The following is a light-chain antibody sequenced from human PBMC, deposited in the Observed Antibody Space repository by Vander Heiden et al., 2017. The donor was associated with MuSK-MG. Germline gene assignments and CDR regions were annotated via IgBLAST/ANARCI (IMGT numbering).Light chain of an antibody. CDR1: QGIDSW. Sequence: SQTSHHPSTLSASVGDRVTITCRASQGIDSWLAWYQQKPGKAPYLLIYTASRLESGVPSRFSGSGSGTEFTLTISSLQPDDFASYYCQQYNSYPLAFGPGTHVEIK. V-gene: IGKV1-5*03. CDR2: TAS. CDR3: QQYNSYPLA. J-gene: IGKJ5*01.